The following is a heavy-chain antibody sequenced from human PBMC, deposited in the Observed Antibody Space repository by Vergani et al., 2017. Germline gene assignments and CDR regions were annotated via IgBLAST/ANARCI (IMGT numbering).Heavy chain of an antibody. V-gene: IGHV1-18*01. CDR2: ISPDSGDT. D-gene: IGHD6-6*01. Sequence: QVQLVQSGAEVKKPGASVKVSCKASGYTFTRTGISWSPQAPGQGFEGLAWISPDSGDTKYSQKFQGRVTLTTDILTDTAYMEMQSLTSDDSAVYYCARDQQVFQFGDLDYWGQGTLVIVSS. CDR1: GYTFTRTG. CDR3: ARDQQVFQFGDLDY. J-gene: IGHJ4*02.